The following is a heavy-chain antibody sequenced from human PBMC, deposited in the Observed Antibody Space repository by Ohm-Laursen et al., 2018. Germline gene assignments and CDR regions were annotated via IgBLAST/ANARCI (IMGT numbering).Heavy chain of an antibody. CDR2: IKDSDGRS. CDR1: GFTFSCYA. Sequence: SLRLSCSASGFTFSCYAMSWVRQAPGKGLEWDSTIKDSDGRSHYADSVKGRFTVSRDNSKNTLYLQVNSLRAEDTSVYYCAKSRSGDGINFDCWGQGTLVTVSS. CDR3: AKSRSGDGINFDC. D-gene: IGHD3-10*01. V-gene: IGHV3-23*01. J-gene: IGHJ4*02.